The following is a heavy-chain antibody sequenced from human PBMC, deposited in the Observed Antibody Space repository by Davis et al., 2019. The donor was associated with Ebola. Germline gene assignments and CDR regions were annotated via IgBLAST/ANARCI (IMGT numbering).Heavy chain of an antibody. Sequence: SGPTLVKPTQTLTLTCTFSGFSLSTTGVGVGWIRQPPGKALEWVVLIYWDDDKRYSPSLKSRLTITKDTSKNQVVLTMTNMDPVDTATYYCARIRCGYSYGYAFDIWGQGTMVTVSS. D-gene: IGHD5-18*01. CDR1: GFSLSTTGVG. CDR2: IYWDDDK. CDR3: ARIRCGYSYGYAFDI. V-gene: IGHV2-5*02. J-gene: IGHJ3*02.